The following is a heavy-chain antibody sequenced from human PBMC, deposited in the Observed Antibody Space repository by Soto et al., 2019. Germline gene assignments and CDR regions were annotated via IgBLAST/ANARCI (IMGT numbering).Heavy chain of an antibody. D-gene: IGHD2-21*01. V-gene: IGHV3-74*01. CDR1: GLSFNMYW. CDR2: IYTVGTYA. J-gene: IGHJ4*02. Sequence: PGESLRLSCAVSGLSFNMYWMHWVRQLPGKGPVWVARIYTVGTYADYADSVKGRSTTARDNAKDTPYIQMNDLRAEHPGLYHRIRGPLGISGGASFHWGQGTLVIVFS. CDR3: IRGPLGISGGASFH.